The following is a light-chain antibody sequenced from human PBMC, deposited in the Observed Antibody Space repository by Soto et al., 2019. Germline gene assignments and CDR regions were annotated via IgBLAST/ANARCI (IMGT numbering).Light chain of an antibody. Sequence: DIVMTQSPDSLAVSLGERATINCKSSQSVLYSSNNKDYLAWYQQKPGQPPKLLISWASTLESGVPDRFSGSGSGTDFTLTISSLQAEDVAVYYCQQYYSAPLAFGRGTKVELK. CDR2: WAS. CDR1: QSVLYSSNNKDY. J-gene: IGKJ1*01. V-gene: IGKV4-1*01. CDR3: QQYYSAPLA.